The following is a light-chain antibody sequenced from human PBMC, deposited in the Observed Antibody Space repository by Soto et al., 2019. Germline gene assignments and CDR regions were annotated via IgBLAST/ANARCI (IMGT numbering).Light chain of an antibody. V-gene: IGKV1-12*01. CDR2: AAS. J-gene: IGKJ4*01. Sequence: DIQMTQSPSSVSASIGDRVTISCRASQSIYKWLVWYQQKPGKAPKLLIYAASSLQSGVPSRFIGSGYGTDFTLTISSLQPEDFATYYWQQADSFPLSFGGGTKVEI. CDR1: QSIYKW. CDR3: QQADSFPLS.